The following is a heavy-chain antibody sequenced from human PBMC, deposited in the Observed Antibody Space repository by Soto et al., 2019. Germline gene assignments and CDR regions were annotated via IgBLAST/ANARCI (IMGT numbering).Heavy chain of an antibody. V-gene: IGHV1-69*13. Sequence: SVKVSCKASGGTFSSYAITWVRQAPGQGLEWMGGIIPIFGTANYAQKFQGRVTITADESTSTAYMELSSLRSEDTAVYYCGADYYETSGYYFAYWGQGTLVTVSS. D-gene: IGHD3-22*01. CDR2: IIPIFGTA. CDR1: GGTFSSYA. J-gene: IGHJ4*02. CDR3: GADYYETSGYYFAY.